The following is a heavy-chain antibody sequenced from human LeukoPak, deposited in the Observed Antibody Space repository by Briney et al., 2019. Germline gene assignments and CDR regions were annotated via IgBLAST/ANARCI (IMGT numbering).Heavy chain of an antibody. D-gene: IGHD3-10*01. J-gene: IGHJ4*02. CDR3: AKVDVLLWFGESKYFDY. Sequence: GGSLRLSCAASGFTFSSYAMSWVRQAPGKGLEWVSAISGSGGSTYHADSVKGRFTISRDNSKNTLYLQMNSLRAEDTAVYYCAKVDVLLWFGESKYFDYWGQGTLVTVSS. CDR2: ISGSGGST. V-gene: IGHV3-23*01. CDR1: GFTFSSYA.